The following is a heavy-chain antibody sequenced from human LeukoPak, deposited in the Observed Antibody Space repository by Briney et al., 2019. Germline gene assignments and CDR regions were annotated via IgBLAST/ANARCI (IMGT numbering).Heavy chain of an antibody. CDR3: ARDLLDTAMVHYWYFDL. V-gene: IGHV4-31*03. Sequence: SRTLSLTCTVSGASISSGTYYWSWIRQHPGKGLEWIGYIYYNRSIYYNPSLKSRVTISVDTSKNQFSLKLSSVTAADTAVYYCARDLLDTAMVHYWYFDLWGRGTLVTVSS. D-gene: IGHD5-18*01. J-gene: IGHJ2*01. CDR2: IYYNRSI. CDR1: GASISSGTYY.